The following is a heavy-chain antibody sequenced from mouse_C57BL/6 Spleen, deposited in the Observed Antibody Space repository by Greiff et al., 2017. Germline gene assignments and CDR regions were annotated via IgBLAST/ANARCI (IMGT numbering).Heavy chain of an antibody. CDR1: GYAFTNYL. J-gene: IGHJ3*01. Sequence: QVQLQQSGAELVRPGTSVKVSCKASGYAFTNYLIEWVKQRPGPGLEWIGVINPGSGGTNYNEKFKGKATLTADKSSSTAYMQLSSLTSEDSAVYFCARALSYYYGGAWFAYWGQGTLVTVSA. CDR3: ARALSYYYGGAWFAY. CDR2: INPGSGGT. D-gene: IGHD1-1*01. V-gene: IGHV1-54*01.